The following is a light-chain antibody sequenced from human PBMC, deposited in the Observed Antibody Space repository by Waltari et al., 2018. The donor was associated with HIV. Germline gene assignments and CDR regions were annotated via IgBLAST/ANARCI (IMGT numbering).Light chain of an antibody. CDR1: SGSIAGNY. J-gene: IGLJ3*02. Sequence: NFMLTQPHSVSESPGKTVIISCTGSSGSIAGNYVQWFQQRPGSAPTTVIYENNQRPSGVPDRFSGCIDTSSNSASLTISGLKTDDEADYYCQSYDSNNQGVIGGGTKLTVL. CDR3: QSYDSNNQGV. CDR2: ENN. V-gene: IGLV6-57*02.